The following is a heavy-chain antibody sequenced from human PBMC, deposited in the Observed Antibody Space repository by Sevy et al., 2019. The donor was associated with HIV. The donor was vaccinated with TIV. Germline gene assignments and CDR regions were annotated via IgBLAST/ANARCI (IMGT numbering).Heavy chain of an antibody. J-gene: IGHJ4*02. Sequence: GGSLRLSCAASGLIFNSHAMSWVRQAPGKGLEWFSTISGSGGYTYYADSVKGRFTISRENSKNTDYRQMDSLGAEDSAVDYCSNRGIVIITGFDYWGQGTLVTVSS. CDR2: ISGSGGYT. CDR3: SNRGIVIITGFDY. D-gene: IGHD1-26*01. V-gene: IGHV3-23*01. CDR1: GLIFNSHA.